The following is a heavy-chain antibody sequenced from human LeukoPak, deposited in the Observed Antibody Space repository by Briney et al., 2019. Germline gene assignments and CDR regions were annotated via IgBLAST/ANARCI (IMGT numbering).Heavy chain of an antibody. CDR1: GYTFTGYY. CDR2: INPNSGGT. D-gene: IGHD6-13*01. CDR3: AREAAAGRDPPDY. Sequence: ASVKVSCKASGYTFTGYYMHWVRQAPGQGLEWMGWINPNSGGTNYAQKFQGRVTMTRDTSISSAYMELSRLRSDDTAVYYCAREAAAGRDPPDYWGQGTLVTVSS. J-gene: IGHJ4*02. V-gene: IGHV1-2*02.